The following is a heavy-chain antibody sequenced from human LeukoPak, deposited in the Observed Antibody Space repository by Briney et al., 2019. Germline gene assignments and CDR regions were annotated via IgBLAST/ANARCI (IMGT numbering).Heavy chain of an antibody. CDR2: IYTSGST. D-gene: IGHD3-16*01. J-gene: IGHJ4*02. CDR3: AREEGHIGVSESPCPPSYCDY. CDR1: GASISSYD. Sequence: PSETLSLTFTVSGASISSYDCSSIRQPAGKGLEWIGRIYTSGSTNYNPSLKSRVTMSVDTSKNQFSLQLNSVTAADTAVYYCAREEGHIGVSESPCPPSYCDYWGQGTLVTVSS. V-gene: IGHV4-4*07.